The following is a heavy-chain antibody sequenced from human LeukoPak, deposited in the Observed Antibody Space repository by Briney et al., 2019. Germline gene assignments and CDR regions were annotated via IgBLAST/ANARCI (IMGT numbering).Heavy chain of an antibody. CDR2: MNPNSGNT. D-gene: IGHD3-3*01. J-gene: IGHJ3*02. CDR3: ARGKSYYDFWSGYHDAFDI. V-gene: IGHV1-8*03. Sequence: ASVKVSCKASGYTFTSYDINWVRQATGQGLEWMGWMNPNSGNTGYAQKFQRRVTITRNTSISTAYMELSSLRSEDTAVYYCARGKSYYDFWSGYHDAFDIWGQGTMVTVSS. CDR1: GYTFTSYD.